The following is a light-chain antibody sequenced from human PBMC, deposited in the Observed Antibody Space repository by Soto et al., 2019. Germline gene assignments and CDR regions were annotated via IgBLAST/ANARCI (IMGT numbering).Light chain of an antibody. Sequence: QSALTQPRSVSGSPGQSVTISCTGTSSDVGGCNYVSWYQQHPGKAPKLMIHDVSKRPSGVPDRFSGSKSGNTASLTISGLQAEDEADYYCCSYAGSYTYVFGTGTKVTVL. J-gene: IGLJ1*01. CDR1: SSDVGGCNY. V-gene: IGLV2-11*01. CDR2: DVS. CDR3: CSYAGSYTYV.